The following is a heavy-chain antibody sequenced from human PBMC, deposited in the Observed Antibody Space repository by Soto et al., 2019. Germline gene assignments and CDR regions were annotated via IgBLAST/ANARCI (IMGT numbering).Heavy chain of an antibody. D-gene: IGHD6-19*01. CDR3: ARITAGTGYFDY. J-gene: IGHJ4*02. CDR2: INANSGDT. CDR1: GYTFTSYG. V-gene: IGHV1-2*02. Sequence: ASVKVSCKASGYTFTSYGISWVRQAPGQGLEWMGWINANSGDTNYAQKNQGRVTMTRDTSISTAYMELSRLRSDDSAVYYCARITAGTGYFDYWGQGTQVTVSS.